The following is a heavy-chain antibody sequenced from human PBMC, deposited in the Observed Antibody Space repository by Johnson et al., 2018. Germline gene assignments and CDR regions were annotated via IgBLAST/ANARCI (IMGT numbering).Heavy chain of an antibody. Sequence: VQLVESGGGLVQPGGSLRLSCAASGFTFSSYDMHWVRQAPGKRLEWVSTIDTAGDTYYAGSVKGRFTLSGENAKNSLYLQMNSLRAGGTAGSYCARGISDAFDIWGQGTMVTVSS. CDR3: ARGISDAFDI. CDR2: IDTAGDT. V-gene: IGHV3-13*01. CDR1: GFTFSSYD. J-gene: IGHJ3*02.